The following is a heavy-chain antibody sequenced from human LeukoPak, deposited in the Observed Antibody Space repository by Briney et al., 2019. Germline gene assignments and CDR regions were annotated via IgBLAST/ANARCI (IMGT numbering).Heavy chain of an antibody. D-gene: IGHD2-2*01. CDR2: IWYDGSNK. V-gene: IGHV3-33*01. CDR1: GFIFSSYG. Sequence: GGSLRLSCAASGFIFSSYGMHWVRQAPGKGLEWVAVIWYDGSNKCYADSVKGRFTISRDNSKNTLYLQMNSLRAEDTAVYYCARRYCSSTSCYFSNWFNPWGQGTLVTVSS. J-gene: IGHJ5*02. CDR3: ARRYCSSTSCYFSNWFNP.